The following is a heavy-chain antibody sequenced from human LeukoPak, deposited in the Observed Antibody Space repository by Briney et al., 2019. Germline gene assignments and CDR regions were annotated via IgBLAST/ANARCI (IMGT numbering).Heavy chain of an antibody. Sequence: ASVKVACKASGCTFSSYAISWVRQAPGQGLEWMGGIGAYNGNTNYAQKLQGRVTMTTDTSTSTAYMELRSLRSDDTAVYYCARDLGDLSSSWYWFDPWGQGTLVTVSS. V-gene: IGHV1-18*01. CDR2: IGAYNGNT. J-gene: IGHJ5*02. CDR1: GCTFSSYA. CDR3: ARDLGDLSSSWYWFDP. D-gene: IGHD6-13*01.